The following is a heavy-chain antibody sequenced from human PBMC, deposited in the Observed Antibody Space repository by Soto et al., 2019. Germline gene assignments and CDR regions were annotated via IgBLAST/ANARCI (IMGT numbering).Heavy chain of an antibody. J-gene: IGHJ4*02. CDR1: GGSISSSSYY. V-gene: IGHV4-39*01. D-gene: IGHD2-2*01. Sequence: QLQLQESGPGLVKPSETLSLTCSVSGGSISSSSYYWGWIRQPPGKGLEWIGSIYYSGRTNYNPSLKSRVTISVDTSKNQFSLKLSSVTAADTAVYYCAGCPPPSKAYYFDYWGQGTLVTVSS. CDR2: IYYSGRT. CDR3: AGCPPPSKAYYFDY.